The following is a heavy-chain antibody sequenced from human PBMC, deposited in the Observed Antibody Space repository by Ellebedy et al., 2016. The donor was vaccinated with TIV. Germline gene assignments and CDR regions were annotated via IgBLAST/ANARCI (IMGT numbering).Heavy chain of an antibody. CDR3: AKDGGEENRSGCYSCYYYYMDV. D-gene: IGHD2-15*01. V-gene: IGHV3-30*18. Sequence: GESLKISCAASGFTFSSYGMHWVRQAPGKGLEWVAVISYDGSNKYYADSVKGRFTISRDNSKNTLYLQMNSLRAEDTAVYYCAKDGGEENRSGCYSCYYYYMDVWGKGTTVTVSS. CDR1: GFTFSSYG. J-gene: IGHJ6*03. CDR2: ISYDGSNK.